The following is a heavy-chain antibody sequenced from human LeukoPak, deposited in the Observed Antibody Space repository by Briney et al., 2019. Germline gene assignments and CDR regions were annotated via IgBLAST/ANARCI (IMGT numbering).Heavy chain of an antibody. J-gene: IGHJ4*02. CDR2: INPNSGGT. CDR3: ASYLRSGSYWFSPFV. Sequence: GASVKVSCKASGYTFTGYYMHWVRQAPGQGLEWMGWINPNSGGTNYAQKFQGRVTMTRDTSISTAYMELSRLRSDDTAVYYCASYLRSGSYWFSPFVWGQGTLVTVSS. V-gene: IGHV1-2*02. CDR1: GYTFTGYY. D-gene: IGHD1-26*01.